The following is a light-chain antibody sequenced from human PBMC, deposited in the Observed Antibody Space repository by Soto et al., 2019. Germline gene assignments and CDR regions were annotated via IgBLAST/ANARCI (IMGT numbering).Light chain of an antibody. CDR1: QSVSSY. V-gene: IGKV3-11*01. CDR2: DAS. Sequence: EIVLTQSPATLSLSPGERATLSCRASQSVSSYLAWYQQKPGQAPRLLIYDASNRATGIPARFSGSGSGTGFTLPISSLEPEDFAVYYCQQRSNWPTFGQGTRLEIK. J-gene: IGKJ5*01. CDR3: QQRSNWPT.